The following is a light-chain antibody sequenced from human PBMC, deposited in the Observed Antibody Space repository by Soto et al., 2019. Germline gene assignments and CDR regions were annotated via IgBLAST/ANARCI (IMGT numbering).Light chain of an antibody. V-gene: IGKV1-5*03. Sequence: DIQMTQSPSTLSASVGDRVTITCRASQSINTLLAWYQQKPGKAPKLLIYKASSLERGVPSRFSGSGSGTEFTLTIGGLQPDDFATYYCQQYNSYSLTWTFGQGTKVEIK. CDR1: QSINTL. CDR3: QQYNSYSLTWT. J-gene: IGKJ1*01. CDR2: KAS.